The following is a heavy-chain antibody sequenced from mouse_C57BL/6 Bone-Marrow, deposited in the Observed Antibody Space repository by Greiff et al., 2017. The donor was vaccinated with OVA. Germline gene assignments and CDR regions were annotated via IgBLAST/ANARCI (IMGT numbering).Heavy chain of an antibody. J-gene: IGHJ1*03. Sequence: EVQLQQSGPELVKPGASVKIPCKASGYTFTDYNMDWVKQSHGKSLEWIGDINPNNGGTIYNQKFKGKATLTVDKSSSTAYMELRSLTSEDTAVYYCARSPLYYGNPCDVWGTGTTVTVSS. D-gene: IGHD2-1*01. CDR1: GYTFTDYN. CDR3: ARSPLYYGNPCDV. V-gene: IGHV1-18*01. CDR2: INPNNGGT.